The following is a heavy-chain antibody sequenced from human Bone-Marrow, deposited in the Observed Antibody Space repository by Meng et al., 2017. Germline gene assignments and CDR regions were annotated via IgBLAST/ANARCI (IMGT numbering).Heavy chain of an antibody. CDR3: ARPYSSGWHGCDAFDI. CDR1: GFTFSSYE. J-gene: IGHJ3*02. CDR2: ISSCSSYI. Sequence: GESLKISCAASGFTFSSYEMNWVRQAPGKGLEWVSSISSCSSYIYYADSVKGRFTISRDKSKNSLYLKMNSLRAEETAVYYCARPYSSGWHGCDAFDIWGQGTMVTVSS. V-gene: IGHV3-21*01. D-gene: IGHD6-19*01.